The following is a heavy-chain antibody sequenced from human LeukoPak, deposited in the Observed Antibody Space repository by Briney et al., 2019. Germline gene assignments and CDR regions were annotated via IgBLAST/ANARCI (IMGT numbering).Heavy chain of an antibody. CDR3: AKDVRELSTHYYYGMDV. CDR2: ISYDGSNE. CDR1: GFTFSSYG. Sequence: GRSLRLSCAASGFTFSSYGIHWVRQAPGKGLEWVAVISYDGSNEYYADSVKGRFTISRDNSKNTLYLQMNSLKPEDTAVYYCAKDVRELSTHYYYGMDVWGQGTTVTVSS. J-gene: IGHJ6*02. D-gene: IGHD3-16*02. V-gene: IGHV3-30*18.